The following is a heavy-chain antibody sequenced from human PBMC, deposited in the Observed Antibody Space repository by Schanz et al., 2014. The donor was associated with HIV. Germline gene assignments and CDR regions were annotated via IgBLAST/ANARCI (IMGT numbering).Heavy chain of an antibody. CDR1: GYTFTSYG. CDR2: IKPNDGET. CDR3: TRNRYQLLPFDF. D-gene: IGHD1-1*01. Sequence: QVQLVQSGAEVKKPGASVKVSCKASGYTFTSYGINWVRQAPGQGLEWVGYIKPNDGETYYARKFRGRVTMTRDTSISSASLELTRLRSDDTAVYFCTRNRYQLLPFDFWGQGTLVTVSS. V-gene: IGHV1-2*02. J-gene: IGHJ4*02.